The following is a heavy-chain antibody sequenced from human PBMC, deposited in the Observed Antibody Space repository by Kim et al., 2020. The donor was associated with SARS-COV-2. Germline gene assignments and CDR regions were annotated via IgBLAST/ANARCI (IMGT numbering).Heavy chain of an antibody. D-gene: IGHD2-15*01. Sequence: GGSLRLSCAASGFTFGGNWMTWVRQAAGKGLEWVACINHDGSQKYYVDSAKGRFTISRDNSKNSVYLQMNSLRGEDTAVYYCARGRGVDYWGQGTLVTVSS. CDR2: INHDGSQK. CDR1: GFTFGGNW. J-gene: IGHJ4*02. V-gene: IGHV3-7*03. CDR3: ARGRGVDY.